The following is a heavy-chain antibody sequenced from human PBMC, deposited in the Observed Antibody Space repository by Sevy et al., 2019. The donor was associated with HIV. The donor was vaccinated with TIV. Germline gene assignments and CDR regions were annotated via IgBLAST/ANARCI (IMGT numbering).Heavy chain of an antibody. CDR1: GFAFTGST. CDR3: VGGTHYYDISSFYPLGF. D-gene: IGHD3-22*01. Sequence: GGSLRLSCAASGFAFTGSTVHWVRQSSGKGLEWLGRFRSRPNNYATAYSASGEGRFTVSTDESKNTAYLQMNSLKNEETVLYYCVGGTHYYDISSFYPLGFWGQGTLVTVSS. V-gene: IGHV3-73*01. J-gene: IGHJ4*02. CDR2: FRSRPNNYAT.